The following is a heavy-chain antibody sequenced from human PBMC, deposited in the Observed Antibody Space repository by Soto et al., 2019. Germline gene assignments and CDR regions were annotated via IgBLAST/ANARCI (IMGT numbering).Heavy chain of an antibody. J-gene: IGHJ6*02. CDR3: TRDGDGRMTTNPYYYYGMDV. V-gene: IGHV4-59*01. D-gene: IGHD2-21*02. CDR2: VYYSGGA. Sequence: SETLSLTCTVSGGSIRGYYWSWIRQPPGKGLEWIGNVYYSGGAKYNPSVKRRVSISVDTSKNQFSLNLSSVTAADTAVYYCTRDGDGRMTTNPYYYYGMDVWGPGITVTVSS. CDR1: GGSIRGYY.